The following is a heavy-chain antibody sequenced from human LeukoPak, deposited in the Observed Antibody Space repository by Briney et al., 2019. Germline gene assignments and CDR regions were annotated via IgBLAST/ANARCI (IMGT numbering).Heavy chain of an antibody. CDR1: GFTVSSNY. J-gene: IGHJ4*02. CDR2: IYSGGST. CDR3: ESAERTVTTLLDS. Sequence: GGSLRLSCAASGFTVSSNYMSWVRQAPGKGLEWVSVIYSGGSTYYADSVKGRFTISRDNSKNTLYLQMNSLRAEDTAVYYCESAERTVTTLLDSWGQGTLVTASS. D-gene: IGHD4-17*01. V-gene: IGHV3-53*01.